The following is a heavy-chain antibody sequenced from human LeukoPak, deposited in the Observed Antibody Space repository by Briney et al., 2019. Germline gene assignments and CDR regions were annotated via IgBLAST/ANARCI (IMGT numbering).Heavy chain of an antibody. Sequence: SETLSLTCTVSGGSIRNYFWSWIRQPPGKGLEWIGYIYYSGSTNYNPSLKSRVTISVDTSKNQFSLKLSSVTAADTAVYYCARTSYCRGGSCHSAPFDYWGQGILVTVSS. V-gene: IGHV4-59*01. CDR1: GGSIRNYF. CDR3: ARTSYCRGGSCHSAPFDY. J-gene: IGHJ4*02. D-gene: IGHD2-15*01. CDR2: IYYSGST.